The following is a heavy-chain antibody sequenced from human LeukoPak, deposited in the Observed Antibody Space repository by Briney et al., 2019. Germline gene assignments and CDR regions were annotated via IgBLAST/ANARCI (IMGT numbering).Heavy chain of an antibody. CDR1: GFTVSSNY. V-gene: IGHV3-53*04. CDR3: ARSAVAETKGAFDI. J-gene: IGHJ3*02. D-gene: IGHD6-19*01. CDR2: IYSGGST. Sequence: GGSLRLSCAASGFTVSSNYMSWVRQAPGKGLEWVSVIYSGGSTYCADSVKGRFTISRHNSKNTLYLQMNSLRAEDTAVYYCARSAVAETKGAFDIWGQGTMVTVSS.